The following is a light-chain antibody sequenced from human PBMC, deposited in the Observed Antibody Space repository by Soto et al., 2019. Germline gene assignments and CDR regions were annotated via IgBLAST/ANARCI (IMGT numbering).Light chain of an antibody. J-gene: IGKJ1*01. CDR2: WAS. CDR1: QSVLYSSNNKNS. V-gene: IGKV4-1*01. Sequence: DIVMTQSPDSLAVSLGERATINCKSSQSVLYSSNNKNSVAWYQQKPGQPPKLLIYWASTRESGVPDRFSGSESGTDFTLTISSLQAEDVAVYYCQQYYSTPWTFGQGTKVDIK. CDR3: QQYYSTPWT.